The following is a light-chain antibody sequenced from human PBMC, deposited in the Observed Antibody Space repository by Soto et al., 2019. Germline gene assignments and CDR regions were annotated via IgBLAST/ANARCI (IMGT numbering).Light chain of an antibody. Sequence: QSALTQPASVSGSPGQSITISCTGTSSDIGGYNYVSWYQFHPGKAPKLIIYEVSNRPSGISDRFSGSKSAYTASLTISGLQAEDEGDYYCSSFTTTATRLFGGGTKLTVL. V-gene: IGLV2-14*01. J-gene: IGLJ3*02. CDR2: EVS. CDR3: SSFTTTATRL. CDR1: SSDIGGYNY.